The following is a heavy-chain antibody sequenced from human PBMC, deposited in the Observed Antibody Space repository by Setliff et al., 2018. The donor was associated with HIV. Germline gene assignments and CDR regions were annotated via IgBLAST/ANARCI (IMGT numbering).Heavy chain of an antibody. D-gene: IGHD3-3*02. CDR1: GFTFNYAW. V-gene: IGHV3-15*01. CDR2: IKSKIDGETT. J-gene: IGHJ4*02. Sequence: LRLSCATSGFTFNYAWMGWVRQAPGKGLEWVGRIKSKIDGETTDYAAPVKGRFTISRDDSKNILYLQLNSLKIEDTAVYHCIADLTDPPAFGPDYWGQGTLVTVSS. CDR3: IADLTDPPAFGPDY.